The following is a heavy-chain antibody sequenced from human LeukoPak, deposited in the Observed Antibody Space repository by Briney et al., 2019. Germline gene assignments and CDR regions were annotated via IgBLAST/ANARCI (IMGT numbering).Heavy chain of an antibody. CDR3: ARAQQISHNFDF. CDR2: INHSGST. CDR1: GGSFSGYY. Sequence: PSETLSLTCAVYGGSFSGYYWSWIRQPPGKGLEWIGEINHSGSTNYNPSLKSRVTISVDTSKNQFSLKLSSVTAADTAVYYCARAQQISHNFDFWGQGTLVSVSS. D-gene: IGHD6-13*01. J-gene: IGHJ4*02. V-gene: IGHV4-34*01.